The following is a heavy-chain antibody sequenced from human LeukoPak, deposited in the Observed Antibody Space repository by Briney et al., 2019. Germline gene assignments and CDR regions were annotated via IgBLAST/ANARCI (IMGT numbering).Heavy chain of an antibody. D-gene: IGHD6-13*01. CDR2: IYSGGST. Sequence: GGSLRLSCAASGFTVSSNYMSWVRQAPGKGLEWVSVIYSGGSTYYADSVKGRFTISRDNSKNTLYLQMNSLRAEDTAVYYCARDSSSSWYPNWFDPWGQRALVTVSS. CDR1: GFTVSSNY. V-gene: IGHV3-66*01. J-gene: IGHJ5*02. CDR3: ARDSSSSWYPNWFDP.